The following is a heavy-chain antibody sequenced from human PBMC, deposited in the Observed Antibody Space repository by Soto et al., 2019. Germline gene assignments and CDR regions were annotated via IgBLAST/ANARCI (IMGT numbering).Heavy chain of an antibody. J-gene: IGHJ6*02. V-gene: IGHV3-30*14. D-gene: IGHD3-3*01. CDR3: ASDTYYDFWSGYYKVYYYYGMDV. Sequence: QVQLVESGGGVVQPGRSLRLSCAASGFTFSSYAMHWVRQAPGKGLEWVAVISYDGSNKYYADSVKGRFTISRDNSKNTLYLQMNSLRAEDKAVYYCASDTYYDFWSGYYKVYYYYGMDVWGQGTTVNVSS. CDR2: ISYDGSNK. CDR1: GFTFSSYA.